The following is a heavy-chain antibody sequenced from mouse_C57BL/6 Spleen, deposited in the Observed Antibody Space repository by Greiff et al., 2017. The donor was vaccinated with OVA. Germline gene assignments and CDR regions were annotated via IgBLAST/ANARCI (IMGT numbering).Heavy chain of an antibody. CDR3: ARSEDYDGVGY. Sequence: VQLQESGAELVKPGASVKISCKASGYAFSSYWMNWVKQRPGKGLEWIGQIYPGDGDTNYNGKFKGKATLTADKSSSTAYMQLSSLTSEDSAVYFCARSEDYDGVGYWGQGTTLTVSS. V-gene: IGHV1-80*01. D-gene: IGHD2-4*01. J-gene: IGHJ2*01. CDR2: IYPGDGDT. CDR1: GYAFSSYW.